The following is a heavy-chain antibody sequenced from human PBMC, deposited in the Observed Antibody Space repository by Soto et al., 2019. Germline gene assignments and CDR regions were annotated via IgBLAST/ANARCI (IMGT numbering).Heavy chain of an antibody. Sequence: QVQLQQWGAGLLKPSETLSLTCAVSGGSFSGYFWGWIRQPPGKGLEWIGEINRSGGTNYNPSLKSRATISVDTSKNHFSLKLSSVTAADTTVYSCARWGNYWGQGILVTVSS. CDR2: INRSGGT. J-gene: IGHJ4*02. D-gene: IGHD3-16*01. CDR1: GGSFSGYF. CDR3: ARWGNY. V-gene: IGHV4-34*01.